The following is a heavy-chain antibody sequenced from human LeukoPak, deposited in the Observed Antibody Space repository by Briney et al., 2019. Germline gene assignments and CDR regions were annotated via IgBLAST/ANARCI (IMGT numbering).Heavy chain of an antibody. V-gene: IGHV3-20*04. D-gene: IGHD4-23*01. J-gene: IGHJ3*02. CDR2: INWNGGST. CDR3: AKSYGGNSVGAFDI. Sequence: GGSLRLSCAASRFTFDDCGMSWVRQAPGKGLEWVSGINWNGGSTGYADSVKGRFTISRDNAKNSLYLQMNSLRAEDTALYYCAKSYGGNSVGAFDIWGQGTMVTVSS. CDR1: RFTFDDCG.